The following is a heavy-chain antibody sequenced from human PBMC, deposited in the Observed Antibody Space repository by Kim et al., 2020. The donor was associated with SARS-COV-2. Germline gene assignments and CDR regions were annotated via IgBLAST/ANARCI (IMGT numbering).Heavy chain of an antibody. CDR1: GFTFNSYG. D-gene: IGHD3-3*01. V-gene: IGHV3-33*01. J-gene: IGHJ4*02. CDR2: ICYDGSNK. CDR3: ARAFYGVWSGYRYFVY. Sequence: GGSLRLSCAASGFTFNSYGMHWVRQAPGKGLEWVAVICYDGSNKYYADSVKGRFTISRDNSKNTLYLQMNSLRAEDTAVYYCARAFYGVWSGYRYFVYWGERALVTVSS.